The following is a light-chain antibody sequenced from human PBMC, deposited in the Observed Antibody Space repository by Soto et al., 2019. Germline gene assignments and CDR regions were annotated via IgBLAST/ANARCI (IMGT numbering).Light chain of an antibody. J-gene: IGKJ2*01. CDR1: QSVSS. V-gene: IGKV3D-15*01. CDR2: AAS. CDR3: QQYDNWPHT. Sequence: IVMTQSPATLSVSPGERATLSCRASQSVSSLAWYQQKPGQTPRLLIYAASTRATGMPARFSGSGSGTEFTLTISSLQSEDFAVYYCQQYDNWPHTFGQGTKLEIK.